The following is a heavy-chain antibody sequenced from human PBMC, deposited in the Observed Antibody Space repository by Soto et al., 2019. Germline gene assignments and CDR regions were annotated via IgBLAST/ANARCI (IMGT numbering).Heavy chain of an antibody. CDR3: ARLFYGGWKQNLYYYYYGMDV. CDR1: GDSISNDFYS. D-gene: IGHD6-19*01. J-gene: IGHJ6*02. CDR2: IYYSGST. V-gene: IGHV4-39*01. Sequence: SETLSLTCIVSGDSISNDFYSWGWIRQPPGKGLEWIGSIYYSGSTFYNPSLNSRVIMSVDTSKNQFSLKMNSVTAADTAVYYCARLFYGGWKQNLYYYYYGMDVWGQGTTVTVSS.